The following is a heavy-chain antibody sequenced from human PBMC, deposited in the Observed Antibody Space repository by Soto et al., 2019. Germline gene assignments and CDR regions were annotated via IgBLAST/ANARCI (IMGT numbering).Heavy chain of an antibody. CDR3: ARGGGGGLFEH. Sequence: GGSLRLSCATSGFPFSDYYMSWIRQAPGKGLEWLSHISPKSTYRNYADSVKGRFAISRDNTKSSLFLQMNSLGVEDTAVYYCARGGGGGLFEHWGQGVLVTVSS. CDR1: GFPFSDYY. J-gene: IGHJ4*02. D-gene: IGHD2-21*01. CDR2: ISPKSTYR. V-gene: IGHV3-11*06.